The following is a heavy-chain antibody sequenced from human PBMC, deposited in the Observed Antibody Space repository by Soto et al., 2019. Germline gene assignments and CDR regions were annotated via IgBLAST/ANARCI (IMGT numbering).Heavy chain of an antibody. J-gene: IGHJ4*02. D-gene: IGHD3-22*01. Sequence: SVKVSCKASGFTFTSSAVQWVRQARGQRLEWIGWIVVGSGNTNYAQKFQERVTITRDMSTSTAYMELSSLRSEDTAAYYCAAATYYYDSSGYSGPDYWGQGTLVTVSS. V-gene: IGHV1-58*01. CDR3: AAATYYYDSSGYSGPDY. CDR1: GFTFTSSA. CDR2: IVVGSGNT.